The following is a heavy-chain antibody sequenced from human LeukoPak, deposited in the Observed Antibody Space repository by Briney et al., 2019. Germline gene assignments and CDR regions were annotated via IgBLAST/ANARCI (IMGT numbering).Heavy chain of an antibody. J-gene: IGHJ4*02. CDR1: GFTFSSYA. Sequence: GGSLRLSCAASGFTFSSYAMSWVRQAPGKGLEWVSAITGSGGSTYYADSVKGRFTISRDNSKNTLYLQMNSLRAEDAAVYYCVRGVNPHYWGQGTLVTVSS. D-gene: IGHD3-10*01. CDR3: VRGVNPHY. CDR2: ITGSGGST. V-gene: IGHV3-23*01.